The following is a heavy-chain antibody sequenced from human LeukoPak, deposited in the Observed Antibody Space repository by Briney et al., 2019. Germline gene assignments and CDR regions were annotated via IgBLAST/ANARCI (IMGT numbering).Heavy chain of an antibody. CDR1: GGTFSSYA. CDR2: IIPIFGTA. CDR3: ARATPYSRYYDY. Sequence: SVKVSCKASGGTFSSYAISWVRQAPGQGLEWMGGIIPIFGTANYAQKYQGRVTITADQSTSTAYMELSSLRSEDTAVYYCARATPYSRYYDYWGQGTLVTVSS. D-gene: IGHD6-13*01. V-gene: IGHV1-69*13. J-gene: IGHJ4*02.